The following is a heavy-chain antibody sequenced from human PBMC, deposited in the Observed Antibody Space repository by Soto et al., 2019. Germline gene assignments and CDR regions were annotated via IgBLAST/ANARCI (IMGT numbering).Heavy chain of an antibody. Sequence: PSETLSLTCTVSGGSISSYYWSWIRQPPGKGLEWIGYIYYSGSTNYNPSLKSRVTISVDTSKNQFSLKLSSVTAADTAVYYCAGGDSSGYYFAAEYFQHWGQGTLVTVSS. V-gene: IGHV4-59*01. CDR3: AGGDSSGYYFAAEYFQH. CDR1: GGSISSYY. CDR2: IYYSGST. J-gene: IGHJ1*01. D-gene: IGHD3-22*01.